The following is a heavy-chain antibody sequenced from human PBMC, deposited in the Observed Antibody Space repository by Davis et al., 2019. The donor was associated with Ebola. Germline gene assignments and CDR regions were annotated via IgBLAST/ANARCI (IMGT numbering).Heavy chain of an antibody. J-gene: IGHJ4*02. CDR2: ISYDGSNK. CDR3: TTGQYSYARGY. V-gene: IGHV3-33*05. CDR1: GFTFSSYG. D-gene: IGHD5-18*01. Sequence: GESLKISCAASGFTFSSYGMHWVRQAPGKGLEWVAVISYDGSNKYYADSVKGRFTISRDNSKNSLYLQMNSLKTEDTAVYYCTTGQYSYARGYWGQGTLVTVSS.